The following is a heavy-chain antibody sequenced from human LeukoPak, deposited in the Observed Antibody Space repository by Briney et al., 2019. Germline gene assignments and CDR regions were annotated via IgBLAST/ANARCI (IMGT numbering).Heavy chain of an antibody. Sequence: GGSLRLSCAASGFTFSSYSMNWVRRAPGKGLEWVSYISSSSSTIYYADSVKGRFTISRDNAKNTLYLQMNSLRAEDTAVYYCAREGGGSYTQVGYFDYWGQGTLVTVSS. CDR2: ISSSSSTI. J-gene: IGHJ4*02. CDR3: AREGGGSYTQVGYFDY. V-gene: IGHV3-48*01. CDR1: GFTFSSYS. D-gene: IGHD1-26*01.